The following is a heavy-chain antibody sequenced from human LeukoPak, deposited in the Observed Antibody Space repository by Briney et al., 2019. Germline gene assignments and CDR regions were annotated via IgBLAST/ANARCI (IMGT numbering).Heavy chain of an antibody. CDR1: GFTQNA. CDR3: ANRDIVMVISTGSAAQY. D-gene: IGHD3-22*01. CDR2: ISRSGGNS. V-gene: IGHV3-23*01. J-gene: IGHJ4*02. Sequence: GGSLRLSCEASGFTQNAMGWVRQAPGKGLEWVASISRSGGNSHYADSVKGRFTISRDNSKNTMYLQMNSLRPEDTAVHYCANRDIVMVISTGSAAQYWGQGTLVTVSS.